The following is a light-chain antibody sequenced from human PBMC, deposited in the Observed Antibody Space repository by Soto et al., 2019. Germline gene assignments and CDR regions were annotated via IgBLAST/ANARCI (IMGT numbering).Light chain of an antibody. J-gene: IGLJ2*01. Sequence: QSVLTQPASVSGSPGQSITISCAGTMRDVGAYNLVSWYQQHPGRAPQLIIYEVRNRPSGISFRFSGSKSGNTASLTISGLQAEDEADYYCSSYAAKCSLLFGGGTQLTVL. CDR1: MRDVGAYNL. CDR3: SSYAAKCSLL. CDR2: EVR. V-gene: IGLV2-14*01.